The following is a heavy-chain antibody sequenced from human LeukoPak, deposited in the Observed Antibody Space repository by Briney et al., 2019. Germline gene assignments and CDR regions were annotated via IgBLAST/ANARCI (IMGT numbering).Heavy chain of an antibody. CDR3: ARDLDTSIDY. CDR1: GYSFTKYG. Sequence: ASVKVSCKASGYSFTKYGLSWVRQAPGQGLEWMGWISTNNGNTNYAQKFQGRVTMTTDTSTSTAYVELRSLISDDTAVYYCARDLDTSIDYWGQGTLVTVSS. D-gene: IGHD5-18*01. V-gene: IGHV1-18*01. J-gene: IGHJ4*02. CDR2: ISTNNGNT.